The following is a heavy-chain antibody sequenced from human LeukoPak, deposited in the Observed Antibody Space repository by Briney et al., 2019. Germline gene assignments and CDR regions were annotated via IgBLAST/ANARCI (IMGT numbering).Heavy chain of an antibody. J-gene: IGHJ6*02. D-gene: IGHD4-17*01. CDR2: ISYDGSDK. CDR1: GFTFSSYA. Sequence: PGRPLRLSCAASGFTFSSYAMHWVRQAPGKGLEWVAVISYDGSDKYYADSVKGRFTISRDSSKNTLYLQMNSLRAEDTAVYYCARDYGDRPPYYYGMDVWGQGTTVTVSS. CDR3: ARDYGDRPPYYYGMDV. V-gene: IGHV3-30-3*01.